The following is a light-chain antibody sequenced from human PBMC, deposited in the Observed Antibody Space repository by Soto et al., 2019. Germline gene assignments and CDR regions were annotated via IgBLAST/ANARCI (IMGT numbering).Light chain of an antibody. CDR3: QTSYSTPYT. CDR1: QSTSIY. V-gene: IGKV1-39*01. CDR2: AAS. Sequence: DIQMTQSPSSLSASVGDRVTITCRASQSTSIYLNWYQQKPGKAPKLLIYAASSLQSGVPSRFSGSGSGTDFTLTISSLQPEDFADYSCQTSYSTPYTFGQGTKLEIK. J-gene: IGKJ2*01.